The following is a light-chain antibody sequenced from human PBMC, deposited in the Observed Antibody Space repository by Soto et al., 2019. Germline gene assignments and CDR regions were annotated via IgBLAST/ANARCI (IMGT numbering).Light chain of an antibody. V-gene: IGKV3-20*01. CDR2: GAS. Sequence: EIVMTQSPATLSVSPGDGATLSCRASQSVDSNLAWYQQKPGQTPRLLIYGASRRAAGIPDRFSGSGSGTDFTLTISRLEPEDFAVYYCQQYGGDYTFGQGTKLQI. J-gene: IGKJ2*01. CDR1: QSVDSN. CDR3: QQYGGDYT.